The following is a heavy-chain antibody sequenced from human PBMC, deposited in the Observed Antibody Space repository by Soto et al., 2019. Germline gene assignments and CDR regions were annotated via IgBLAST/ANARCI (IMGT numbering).Heavy chain of an antibody. CDR2: VHISGHS. J-gene: IGHJ5*01. V-gene: IGHV4-38-2*01. CDR1: GYSISSGYY. Sequence: SETLSLTCAVSGYSISSGYYWGWLRQPPGKGLEWIAEVHISGHSNYNPSLRSRVSVSIDSSKNQFYLNLNSVTAADTAIYYCARVRQGCSANNCYFDPWGQGTQVTVSS. D-gene: IGHD1-1*01. CDR3: ARVRQGCSANNCYFDP.